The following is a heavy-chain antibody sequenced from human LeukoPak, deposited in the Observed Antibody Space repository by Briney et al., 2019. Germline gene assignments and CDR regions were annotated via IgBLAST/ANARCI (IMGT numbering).Heavy chain of an antibody. V-gene: IGHV4-61*01. D-gene: IGHD2-15*01. CDR2: IFYSGST. Sequence: SETLSLTCTVSGGSISSSSFYWSWIRQPPGKQLEWIGYIFYSGSTNYNPSLKSRVTLSVDTSKNQFSLKLSSVTAADTAVYYCARGVVAAPTNFDYWGQGTLVTVSS. J-gene: IGHJ4*02. CDR1: GGSISSSSFY. CDR3: ARGVVAAPTNFDY.